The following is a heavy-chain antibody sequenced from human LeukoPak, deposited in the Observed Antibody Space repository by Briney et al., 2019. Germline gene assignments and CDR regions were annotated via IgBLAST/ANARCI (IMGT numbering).Heavy chain of an antibody. D-gene: IGHD5-24*01. CDR1: DGSFSGYY. CDR2: INHSGST. CDR3: AGRDGYNSLDH. V-gene: IGHV4-34*01. Sequence: PSETLSLTCAVYDGSFSGYYWSWLRQPPGKGLEWIGEINHSGSTNYNPSLKSRVTISVDTSKNQFSLKLSSVTVADTAVYYCAGRDGYNSLDHWGQGTLVTVSA. J-gene: IGHJ4*02.